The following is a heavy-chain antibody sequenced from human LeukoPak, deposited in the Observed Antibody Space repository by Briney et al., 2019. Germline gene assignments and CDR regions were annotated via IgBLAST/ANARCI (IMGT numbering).Heavy chain of an antibody. CDR3: VRGGRGQRPNY. CDR2: ISSSGSTI. V-gene: IGHV3-48*03. CDR1: GFTFSSYE. D-gene: IGHD6-25*01. J-gene: IGHJ4*02. Sequence: GGSLRLSCGASGFTFSSYEMHWVRQAPGKGLEWVSYISSSGSTIYYADSVKGRFTISRDNAKNSLYLQMNSLRAEDTAMYYCVRGGRGQRPNYWGQGTLVTVSS.